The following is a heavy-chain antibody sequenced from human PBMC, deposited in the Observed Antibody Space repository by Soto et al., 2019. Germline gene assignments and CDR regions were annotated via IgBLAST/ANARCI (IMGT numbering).Heavy chain of an antibody. D-gene: IGHD4-17*01. V-gene: IGHV3-53*01. CDR2: IYGAGIT. CDR1: GFIVSSNY. Sequence: GGSLRLSCAASGFIVSSNYISWVRQAPWKALEWVSVIYGAGITFYADYVRGRFTISRDNSKNTMYLQMSSLRAEDTAVYYCARGEDYGDYFDYWGQRTLVTVYS. J-gene: IGHJ4*02. CDR3: ARGEDYGDYFDY.